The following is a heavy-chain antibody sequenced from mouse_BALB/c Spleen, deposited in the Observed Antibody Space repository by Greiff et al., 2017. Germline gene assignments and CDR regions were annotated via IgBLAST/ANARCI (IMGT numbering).Heavy chain of an antibody. Sequence: VQLQQSGGGLVKPGGSLKLSCAASGFTFSSYAMSWVRQSPEKRLEWVAEISSGGSYTYYPDTVTGRFTISRDNAKNTLYLEMSSLRSEDTAMYYCARAETGTGFAYWGQGTLVTVSA. CDR3: ARAETGTGFAY. D-gene: IGHD4-1*01. J-gene: IGHJ3*01. V-gene: IGHV5-9-4*01. CDR1: GFTFSSYA. CDR2: ISSGGSYT.